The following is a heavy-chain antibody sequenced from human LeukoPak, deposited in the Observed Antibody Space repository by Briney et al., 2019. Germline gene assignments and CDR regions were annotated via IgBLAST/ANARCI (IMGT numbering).Heavy chain of an antibody. CDR3: ARVGGSSWGYFYYHMDV. D-gene: IGHD6-13*01. Sequence: GGSLRLSCAASGFTFNSYLMHWVRQAPGKGLVWVSRINSDGSSPTYADSVKGRFTIPRDNAKNTLYLQMNSLRAEDTAVYYCARVGGSSWGYFYYHMDVWGKGTAVTVSS. CDR2: INSDGSSP. CDR1: GFTFNSYL. V-gene: IGHV3-74*01. J-gene: IGHJ6*03.